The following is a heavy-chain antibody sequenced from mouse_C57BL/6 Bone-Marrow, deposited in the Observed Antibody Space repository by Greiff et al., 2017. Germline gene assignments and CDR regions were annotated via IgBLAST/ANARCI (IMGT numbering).Heavy chain of an antibody. Sequence: VQLVESGPGLVAPSQSLSITCTVSGFSLTSYGVHWVRQPPGKGLEWLVVIWSDGSTTYNSALKSRLSISKDNSKSQVFLKMNSLQTDDTAMYYCARHGHYGSSLYYYAMDYWGQGTSVTVSS. D-gene: IGHD1-1*01. CDR3: ARHGHYGSSLYYYAMDY. CDR1: GFSLTSYG. V-gene: IGHV2-6-1*01. J-gene: IGHJ4*01. CDR2: IWSDGST.